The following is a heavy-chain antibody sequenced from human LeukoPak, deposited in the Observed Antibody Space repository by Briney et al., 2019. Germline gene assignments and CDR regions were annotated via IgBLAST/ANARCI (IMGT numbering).Heavy chain of an antibody. Sequence: GGFLRLSCAASGFTFSSYSMNWVRQAPGKGLEWVSYISSSSSTIYYADSVKGRFTIPRDNAKNSLCLQMNSLRAEDTAVYYCAREAGSGSAAFDYWGQGTLVTVSS. CDR1: GFTFSSYS. D-gene: IGHD6-19*01. J-gene: IGHJ4*02. CDR2: ISSSSSTI. V-gene: IGHV3-48*04. CDR3: AREAGSGSAAFDY.